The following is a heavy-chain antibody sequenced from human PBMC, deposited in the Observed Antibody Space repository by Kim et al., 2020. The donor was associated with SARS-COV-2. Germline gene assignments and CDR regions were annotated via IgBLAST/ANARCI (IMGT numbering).Heavy chain of an antibody. J-gene: IGHJ5*02. V-gene: IGHV4-59*13. CDR2: IYYSGST. D-gene: IGHD3-3*01. CDR1: GGSISSYY. CDR3: ARDLDDTAIFGVVKGGWFDP. Sequence: SETLSLTCTVSGGSISSYYWSWIRQPPGKGLEWIGYIYYSGSTNYNPSLKSRVTISVDTSKNQFSLKLSSVTAADTAVYYCARDLDDTAIFGVVKGGWFDPWGQGTLVTVSS.